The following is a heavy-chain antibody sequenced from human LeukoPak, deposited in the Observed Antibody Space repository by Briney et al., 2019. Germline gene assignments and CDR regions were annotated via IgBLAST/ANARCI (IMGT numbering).Heavy chain of an antibody. Sequence: SETMSLTCTVSGASISGSGYYWGWIRQPPGTGLEWVGNIYDSGSTYYNASRESRVTISKNTSKNQFSLRVSSVTAADTAMYYCARQYSDILTGYHRGELYWYFDLWGRGTLVTVSS. J-gene: IGHJ2*01. D-gene: IGHD3-9*01. CDR3: ARQYSDILTGYHRGELYWYFDL. CDR2: IYDSGST. V-gene: IGHV4-39*01. CDR1: GASISGSGYY.